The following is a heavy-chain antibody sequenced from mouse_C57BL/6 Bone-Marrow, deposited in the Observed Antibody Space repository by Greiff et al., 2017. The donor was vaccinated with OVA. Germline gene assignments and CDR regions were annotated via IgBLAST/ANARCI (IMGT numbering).Heavy chain of an antibody. J-gene: IGHJ4*01. CDR1: GFTFSDYY. Sequence: EVQLVESGGGLVQPGGSLQLSCAASGFTFSDYYMYWVRQTPEKRLEWVAYISNGGGSTYYPDTVKGRFTISRDNAKNTLYLQMSRLKSEDTAMYYCARRFDYRYAMDYWGQGTSVTVSS. CDR2: ISNGGGST. V-gene: IGHV5-12*01. CDR3: ARRFDYRYAMDY. D-gene: IGHD2-4*01.